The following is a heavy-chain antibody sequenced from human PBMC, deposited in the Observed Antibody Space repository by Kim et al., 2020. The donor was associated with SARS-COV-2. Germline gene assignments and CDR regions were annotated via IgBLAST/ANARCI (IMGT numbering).Heavy chain of an antibody. Sequence: GGSLRLSCAASGFTVSSNYMSWVRQAPGKGLEWVSVIYSGGSTYYADSVKGRFTISRDNSKNTLYLQMNSLRAEDTAVYYCARDRRITIFGVVPDGGSHYYYYGMDVWGQGTTVTVSS. V-gene: IGHV3-53*01. J-gene: IGHJ6*02. CDR1: GFTVSSNY. CDR3: ARDRRITIFGVVPDGGSHYYYYGMDV. CDR2: IYSGGST. D-gene: IGHD3-3*01.